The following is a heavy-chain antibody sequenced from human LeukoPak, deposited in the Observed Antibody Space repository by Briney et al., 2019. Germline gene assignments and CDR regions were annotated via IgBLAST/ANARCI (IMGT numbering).Heavy chain of an antibody. Sequence: SQTLSVTCAISGDSVSSKNGAWNWIRQSPSRGLEWLGRTYYRSKWYNDYAEFIQGRITINPDTSKNQFSLQLNSVTPEDTAVYFCARDMGTNGWYTFDYWGQGTLVTVSS. CDR1: GDSVSSKNGA. CDR2: TYYRSKWYN. V-gene: IGHV6-1*01. J-gene: IGHJ4*02. D-gene: IGHD6-19*01. CDR3: ARDMGTNGWYTFDY.